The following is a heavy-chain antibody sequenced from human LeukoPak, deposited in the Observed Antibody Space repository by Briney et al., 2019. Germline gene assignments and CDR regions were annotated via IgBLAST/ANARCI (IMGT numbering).Heavy chain of an antibody. D-gene: IGHD5-18*01. CDR2: IYHSGST. Sequence: TXXXTXXVSGGSISSSNWWSWVRQPPGKGLEWIGEIYHSGSTNYNPSLKSRVTISVDKSKNQFSLKLSSVTAADTAVYYCARDGYLGRWAFDIWGQGTMVTVPS. CDR3: ARDGYLGRWAFDI. J-gene: IGHJ3*02. V-gene: IGHV4-4*02. CDR1: GGSISSSNW.